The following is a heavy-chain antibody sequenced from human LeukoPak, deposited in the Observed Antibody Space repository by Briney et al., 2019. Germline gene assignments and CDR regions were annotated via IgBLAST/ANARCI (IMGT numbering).Heavy chain of an antibody. Sequence: SETLSLTCTVSGGSVSSDNSYWNWVRQPAGEGLEWIGRIYADGSSTYNPSLKSRVTISVDSSKNQFSLRLSSMTAADTAVYYCARGYYYHRWGQGTLVTVSS. D-gene: IGHD3-22*01. CDR1: GGSVSSDNSY. V-gene: IGHV4-61*02. CDR2: IYADGSS. CDR3: ARGYYYHR. J-gene: IGHJ4*02.